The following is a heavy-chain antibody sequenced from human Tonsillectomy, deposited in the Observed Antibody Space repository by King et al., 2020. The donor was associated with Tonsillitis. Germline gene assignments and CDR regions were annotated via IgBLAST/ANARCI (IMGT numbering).Heavy chain of an antibody. CDR3: ARDTHDCSVYYTNLDY. CDR2: ISSSSSYT. J-gene: IGHJ4*02. Sequence: VQLVESGGDLVKPGGSLRLSCAASGFTFSDYYMSWIRQAPGKGLEWVSYISSSSSYTNYADSVKGRFTISRDNAKNSLYLQMNSLRAEDTAVYYCARDTHDCSVYYTNLDYWGQGTLVTVSS. D-gene: IGHD3-22*01. CDR1: GFTFSDYY. V-gene: IGHV3-11*06.